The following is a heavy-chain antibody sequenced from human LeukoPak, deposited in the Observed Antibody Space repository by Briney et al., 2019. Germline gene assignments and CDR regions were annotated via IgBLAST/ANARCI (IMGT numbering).Heavy chain of an antibody. CDR2: IKEDGSEK. CDR3: AKIGYNYAYDY. J-gene: IGHJ4*02. CDR1: GFTFSGYW. D-gene: IGHD5-18*01. V-gene: IGHV3-7*05. Sequence: GGSLRLSCAASGFTFSGYWMSCVRQAPGKGLEWVANIKEDGSEKYYVDSVKGRLTISRDNAKNSLYLQMNSLRAEDTAMYYCAKIGYNYAYDYLGQGTLVTVSS.